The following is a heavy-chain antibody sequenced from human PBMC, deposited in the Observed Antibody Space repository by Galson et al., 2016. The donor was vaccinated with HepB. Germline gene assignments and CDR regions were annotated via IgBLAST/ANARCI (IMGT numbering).Heavy chain of an antibody. CDR1: GGSISTYY. CDR2: IHYTGNT. CDR3: VAGTAPRPGY. J-gene: IGHJ4*02. V-gene: IGHV4-59*01. Sequence: SETLSLTCGVSGGSISTYYWSWIRQPPGKGLEWIGYIHYTGNTNYNPSLKSRVALSLDTSSNLISLKLASMTAADTAVYYCVAGTAPRPGYWGQGILVTVSS. D-gene: IGHD6-6*01.